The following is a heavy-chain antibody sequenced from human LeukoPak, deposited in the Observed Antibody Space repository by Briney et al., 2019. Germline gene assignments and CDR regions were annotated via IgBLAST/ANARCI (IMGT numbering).Heavy chain of an antibody. CDR3: ARRYCSSASCYFSNWFNP. V-gene: IGHV3-33*01. CDR2: IWYDGSNK. J-gene: IGHJ5*02. Sequence: GGSLRLSCAASGFIFSSYGMHWVRQAPGKGLEWVAVIWYDGSNKYYADSVKGRFTISRDNSKNTLYLQMNSLRAEDTAAYYCARRYCSSASCYFSNWFNPWGQGTLVTVSS. CDR1: GFIFSSYG. D-gene: IGHD2-2*01.